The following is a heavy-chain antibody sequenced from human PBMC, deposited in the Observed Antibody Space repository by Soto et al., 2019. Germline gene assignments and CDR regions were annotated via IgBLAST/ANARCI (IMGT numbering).Heavy chain of an antibody. D-gene: IGHD3-10*01. CDR1: GYTFSSYT. CDR3: ARFVLRELILNSSFDP. CDR2: INAGNGDA. V-gene: IGHV1-3*01. J-gene: IGHJ5*02. Sequence: ASVKVSCKASGYTFSSYTLHWVRQAPGQRLEWMGWINAGNGDAKYSQKFQGRVTITRDTSANSAYMELSSLRSEDTAVYYCARFVLRELILNSSFDPWGQGTLVTVSS.